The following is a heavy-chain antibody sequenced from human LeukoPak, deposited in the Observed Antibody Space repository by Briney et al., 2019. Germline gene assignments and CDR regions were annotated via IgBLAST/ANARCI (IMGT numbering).Heavy chain of an antibody. D-gene: IGHD1-26*01. CDR2: IYYTGST. Sequence: PSETLSLTCTISGGSISSISYYWGWIRQPPGKGLEWIGSIYYTGSTYYNPSLKSRVTVSVDTSKNQFSLNLRSVTAADTAVYYCASRFSGSSELDYWGQGPWSPSPQ. V-gene: IGHV4-39*01. J-gene: IGHJ4*02. CDR3: ASRFSGSSELDY. CDR1: GGSISSISYY.